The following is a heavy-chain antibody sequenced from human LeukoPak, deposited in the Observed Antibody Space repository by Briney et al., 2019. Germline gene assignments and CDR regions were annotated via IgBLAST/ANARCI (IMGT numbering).Heavy chain of an antibody. CDR3: ARLTPPFDN. J-gene: IGHJ4*02. Sequence: YWMHWFRQAPGKGLLWVARINSDGSSTNYADSVKGRFTISRDNAKNTLYLQMNSLRAEDTAVYYCARLTPPFDNWGRGTLVTVSS. D-gene: IGHD3-16*01. V-gene: IGHV3-74*01. CDR2: INSDGSST. CDR1: YW.